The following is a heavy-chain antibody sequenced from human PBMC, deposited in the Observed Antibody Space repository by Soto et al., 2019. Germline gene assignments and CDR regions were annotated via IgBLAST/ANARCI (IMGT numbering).Heavy chain of an antibody. Sequence: SETLSLTCTVSGGSISSYYWSWIRQPPGKGLEWIGYIYYSGSTNYNPSLKSRVTISVDTSKNQFSLKLSSVTAADTAVYYCARWDSNIFSIAAARLGAFDIWGQGTMVTVSS. D-gene: IGHD6-13*01. CDR2: IYYSGST. CDR1: GGSISSYY. CDR3: ARWDSNIFSIAAARLGAFDI. J-gene: IGHJ3*02. V-gene: IGHV4-59*08.